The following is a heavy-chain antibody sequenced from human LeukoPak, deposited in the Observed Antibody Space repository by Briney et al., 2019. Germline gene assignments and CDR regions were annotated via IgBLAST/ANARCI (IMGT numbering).Heavy chain of an antibody. CDR2: IYDSGNT. Sequence: SSETLSLTCTVSGGSISSYYWSWIRQPPGKGLELIGYIYDSGNTNYNPSVRSRVTISGDTSKNQFSLKLNSVTAADTAVYYCARGRNLEWFDYWGQGTLVTVSS. D-gene: IGHD3-3*01. CDR3: ARGRNLEWFDY. CDR1: GGSISSYY. J-gene: IGHJ5*01. V-gene: IGHV4-59*01.